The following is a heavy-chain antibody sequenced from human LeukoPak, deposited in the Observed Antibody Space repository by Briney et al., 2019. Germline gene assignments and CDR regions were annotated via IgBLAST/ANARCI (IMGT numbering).Heavy chain of an antibody. CDR2: INHSGST. V-gene: IGHV4-34*01. J-gene: IGHJ4*02. CDR3: VRGRVRGSSSPFDY. Sequence: PSETLSLTCAVYGGSFSGYYWSWIRQPPGKGLEWIGEINHSGSTSYNPSLKSRVTISVDTSKNQFSLKLSSVTAADTAVYYCVRGRVRGSSSPFDYWGQGTLVTVSS. CDR1: GGSFSGYY. D-gene: IGHD6-6*01.